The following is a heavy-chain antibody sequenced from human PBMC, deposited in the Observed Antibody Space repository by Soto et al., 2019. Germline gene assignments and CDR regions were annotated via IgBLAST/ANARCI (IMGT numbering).Heavy chain of an antibody. Sequence: ASVKVSCKASGYTFTSYAMHWVRQAPGQRLEWMGWINAGNGNTKYSQKFQGRVTITRDTSASTAYMELSSLRSEDTAVYYCARVEYCSGGSCYWAAFDIWGQGTMVTVSS. D-gene: IGHD2-15*01. CDR1: GYTFTSYA. CDR2: INAGNGNT. J-gene: IGHJ3*02. V-gene: IGHV1-3*01. CDR3: ARVEYCSGGSCYWAAFDI.